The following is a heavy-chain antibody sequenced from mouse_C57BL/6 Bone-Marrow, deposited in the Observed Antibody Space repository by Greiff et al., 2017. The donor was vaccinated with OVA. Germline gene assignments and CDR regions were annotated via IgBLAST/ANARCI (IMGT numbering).Heavy chain of an antibody. J-gene: IGHJ2*01. CDR1: GYAFSSSW. Sequence: VQLQQSGPELVKPGASVKISCKASGYAFSSSWMNWVTQRPGKGLEWIGRIYPGDGDTNYNGNFKGKSTLTADKSSSTAYMQLSSRTSEDSAVYFCARWSNYPYYFDYWGQGTTLTVSS. V-gene: IGHV1-82*01. CDR3: ARWSNYPYYFDY. CDR2: IYPGDGDT. D-gene: IGHD2-5*01.